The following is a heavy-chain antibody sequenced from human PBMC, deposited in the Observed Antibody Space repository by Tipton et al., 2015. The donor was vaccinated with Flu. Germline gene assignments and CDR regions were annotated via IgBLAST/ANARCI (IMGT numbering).Heavy chain of an antibody. CDR2: IYYSGST. CDR3: ARQPSYVTFGLFLPGWFDP. Sequence: TLSLTCTVSGGSISSGGYYWSWIRQHPGKGLEWIGYIYYSGSTHYNPSLKSRVTISVDTSKNQLSLKLRSVTAADTAVYYCARQPSYVTFGLFLPGWFDPGRQGTLVTVSS. V-gene: IGHV4-31*03. D-gene: IGHD3/OR15-3a*01. J-gene: IGHJ5*02. CDR1: GGSISSGGYY.